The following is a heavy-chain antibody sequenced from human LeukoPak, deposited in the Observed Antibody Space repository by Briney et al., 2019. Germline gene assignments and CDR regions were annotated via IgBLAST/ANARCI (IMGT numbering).Heavy chain of an antibody. J-gene: IGHJ4*02. CDR1: GFTFSRYA. V-gene: IGHV3-21*05. CDR2: INTDSSDI. D-gene: IGHD2-2*01. CDR3: ARDTFQPGLIDS. Sequence: KPGGSLRLSCAASGFTFSRYAMNWVRQAPGKGLEWVSYINTDSSDIHYADSVKGRFTISRDNARNTLYLQLSSLRAEDSGVYYCARDTFQPGLIDSWGQGTLVTVSS.